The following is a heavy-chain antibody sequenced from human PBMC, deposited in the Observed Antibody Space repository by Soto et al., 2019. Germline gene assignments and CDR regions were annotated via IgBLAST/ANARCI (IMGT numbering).Heavy chain of an antibody. V-gene: IGHV4-31*02. CDR2: IYYSGST. D-gene: IGHD5-18*01. CDR1: GGSIRSGGYY. J-gene: IGHJ6*02. CDR3: ARDRLMATAGTARHYFGLDV. Sequence: LSLTCTVSGGSIRSGGYYWSWVRQSPRRGLEWIGNIYYSGSTYYNPSLRSRLTISVDTSKNQFSLNLSSVTAADTAVYYCARDRLMATAGTARHYFGLDVWGQGTTVTVSS.